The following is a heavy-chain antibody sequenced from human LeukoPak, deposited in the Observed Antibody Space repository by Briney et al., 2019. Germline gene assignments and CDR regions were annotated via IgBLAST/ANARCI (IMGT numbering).Heavy chain of an antibody. CDR2: TYYRSKWYS. V-gene: IGHV6-1*01. D-gene: IGHD2-15*01. J-gene: IGHJ4*02. CDR1: GDSVSRNTAG. CDR3: ARGSYCSGGSCYPREYGFDY. Sequence: SQTLSLTCAISGDSVSRNTAGWNWIRQSPSRGLEWLGRTYYRSKWYSDFAPSVRNRITINPDTSKNQFSLKLSSVTAADTAVYYCARGSYCSGGSCYPREYGFDYWGQGTLVTVSS.